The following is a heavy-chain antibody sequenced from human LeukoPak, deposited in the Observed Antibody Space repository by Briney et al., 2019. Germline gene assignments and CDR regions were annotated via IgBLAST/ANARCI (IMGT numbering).Heavy chain of an antibody. CDR1: GYSISSGYY. J-gene: IGHJ4*02. CDR2: ISHNGIT. V-gene: IGHV4-38-2*02. CDR3: ARDRTGWASDY. Sequence: PSETLSLTCTVSGYSISSGYYWGWIRQPPGRGLEWIGSISHNGITAYKPSLESRVTISVDTSKNQFSLTLSYLTAADTAVYYCARDRTGWASDYWGQGILVTVSS. D-gene: IGHD1-14*01.